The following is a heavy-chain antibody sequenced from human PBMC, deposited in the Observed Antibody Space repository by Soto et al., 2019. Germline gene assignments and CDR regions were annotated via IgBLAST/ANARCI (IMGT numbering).Heavy chain of an antibody. V-gene: IGHV1-18*01. CDR3: ARVAITLIRGLKVDFYSMDV. J-gene: IGHJ6*02. CDR2: ISVYNGNK. D-gene: IGHD3-10*01. Sequence: QLVQSGGEVKEPGASVQVSCKASGYTFNNYGITWVRQAPGQGLEWMGWISVYNGNKNYAKKVQGRVSMTADTSTSTAYMELRSLQSDDTAVYYCARVAITLIRGLKVDFYSMDVWGQGTTVTVSS. CDR1: GYTFNNYG.